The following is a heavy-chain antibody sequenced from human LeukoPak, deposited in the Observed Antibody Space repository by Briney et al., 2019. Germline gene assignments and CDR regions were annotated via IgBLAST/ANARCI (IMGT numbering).Heavy chain of an antibody. CDR3: ARGLIVPSTIFDY. D-gene: IGHD2-2*02. CDR2: ISHSGST. CDR1: GDSISSGTYS. J-gene: IGHJ4*02. V-gene: IGHV4-30-2*01. Sequence: SLTLSLTCAVSGDSISSGTYSGTWIRQPPGKGLEWIGFISHSGSTYYNPSLKSRVTMSVDRSENQFSLKLSSVTAADTAVYYCARGLIVPSTIFDYWGQGALVTVSS.